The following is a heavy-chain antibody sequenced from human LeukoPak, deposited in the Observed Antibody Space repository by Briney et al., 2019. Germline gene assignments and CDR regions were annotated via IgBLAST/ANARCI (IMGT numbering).Heavy chain of an antibody. J-gene: IGHJ6*02. D-gene: IGHD2-15*01. CDR2: IGKAGDT. CDR3: ARDPIGHGLDV. CDR1: GFTFSSYD. V-gene: IGHV3-13*01. Sequence: GGSLRLSCAAFGFTFSSYDMNWVRQVPGEGLEWVSGIGKAGDTHYPGSVKARFTISRENGRNALYLQMNSLRAGDTAVYYCARDPIGHGLDVWGQGTTVTVSS.